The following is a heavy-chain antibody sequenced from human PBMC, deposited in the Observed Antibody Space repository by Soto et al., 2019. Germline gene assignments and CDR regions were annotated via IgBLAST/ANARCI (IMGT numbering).Heavy chain of an antibody. CDR3: ARVGFERLYSDQ. Sequence: GASLTLSRAASGFTDTNSYMDWLSQDPGKWLEWVSVVYTSGRTYHADSVKGRFNVSRDISTNMFFLQMNKLSAEDMATYYCARVGFERLYSDQWG. J-gene: IGHJ4*01. D-gene: IGHD1-1*01. V-gene: IGHV3-53*01. CDR1: GFTDTNSY. CDR2: VYTSGRT.